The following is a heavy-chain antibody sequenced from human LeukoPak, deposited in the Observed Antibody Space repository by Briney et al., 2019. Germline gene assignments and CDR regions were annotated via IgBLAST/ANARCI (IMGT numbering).Heavy chain of an antibody. CDR2: INYSGTT. Sequence: GSLRLSCAASGFNFNSFWMNWIRQPPGKGLEWIAEINYSGTTNYNPSLKSRVTISVDTSKTRFSPSLSSVTAADTAVYYCARAEGDSEGPLVDYWGQGTLVTVSS. V-gene: IGHV4-34*01. J-gene: IGHJ4*02. CDR1: GFNFNSFW. D-gene: IGHD2-21*01. CDR3: ARAEGDSEGPLVDY.